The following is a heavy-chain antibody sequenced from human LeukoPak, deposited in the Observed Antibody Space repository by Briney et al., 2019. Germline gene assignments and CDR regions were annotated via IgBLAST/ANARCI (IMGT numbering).Heavy chain of an antibody. D-gene: IGHD5-24*01. V-gene: IGHV4-59*13. CDR3: ARGNGYPHFDY. Sequence: SETLSLTCDVSGGSFNDYYWSWIRQPPGKGLECIGYIFYSGGTNYNPSLKSRVTISVDTSKNQFSLKLSSVTAADTAVYFCARGNGYPHFDYWGQGTLVTVSS. CDR1: GGSFNDYY. J-gene: IGHJ4*02. CDR2: IFYSGGT.